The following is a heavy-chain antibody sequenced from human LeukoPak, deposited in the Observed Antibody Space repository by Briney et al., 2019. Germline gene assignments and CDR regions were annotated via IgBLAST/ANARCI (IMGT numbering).Heavy chain of an antibody. CDR3: ARDGGQGSGWSTIDY. CDR1: GGSVSSGSYF. Sequence: SETLSLTCTVSGGSVSSGSYFWSWIRQPPGKGLEWIGYIFYNGETNYNPSLKSRLTLSVDASKNQFSLELSSVTAADTAVYYCARDGGQGSGWSTIDYWGQGTLVTVSS. J-gene: IGHJ4*02. V-gene: IGHV4-61*01. CDR2: IFYNGET. D-gene: IGHD6-19*01.